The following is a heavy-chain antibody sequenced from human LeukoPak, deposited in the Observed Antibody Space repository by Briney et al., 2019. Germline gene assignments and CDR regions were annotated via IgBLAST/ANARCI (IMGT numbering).Heavy chain of an antibody. D-gene: IGHD3-9*01. CDR1: GYTFTSYD. V-gene: IGHV1-8*01. Sequence: ASVKVSCKASGYTFTSYDINWVRQATGQGLEWMGWMNPNSGNTGYAQKFQGRVTMTRHTSISTAYMELSSLRSEDTAVYYCARGQSRERYFDWLPRNYYYYGMDVWGQGTTVTVSS. CDR2: MNPNSGNT. CDR3: ARGQSRERYFDWLPRNYYYYGMDV. J-gene: IGHJ6*02.